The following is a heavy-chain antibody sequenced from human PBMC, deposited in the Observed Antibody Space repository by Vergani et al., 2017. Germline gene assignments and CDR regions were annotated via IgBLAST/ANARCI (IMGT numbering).Heavy chain of an antibody. CDR3: AVGAALLTYTFDI. CDR1: GGTFSSYA. CDR2: IIPIFGTA. V-gene: IGHV1-69*13. Sequence: QVQLVQSGAEVKKPGSSVKVSCKASGGTFSSYAISWVRQAPGQGLEWMGRIIPIFGTANYAQKFQGRVTITADESTSTAYMELTRLTSSDTAVYYCAVGAALLTYTFDIWGQGILVTVSS. D-gene: IGHD3-16*01. J-gene: IGHJ4*02.